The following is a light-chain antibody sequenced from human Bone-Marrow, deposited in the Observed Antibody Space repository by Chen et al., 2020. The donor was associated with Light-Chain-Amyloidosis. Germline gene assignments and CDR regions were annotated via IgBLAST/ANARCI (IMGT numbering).Light chain of an antibody. Sequence: EIVLTQSPGTLSLSPGERATLSCWASQSVNSGYLSWFQQKHGQPPRLLIYGASNRATGIPDRFSASGSGTVFTLTISELEPEDFAVYYCQQFHRSPYTFGQGTKLEIK. CDR3: QQFHRSPYT. CDR1: QSVNSGY. CDR2: GAS. V-gene: IGKV3-20*01. J-gene: IGKJ2*01.